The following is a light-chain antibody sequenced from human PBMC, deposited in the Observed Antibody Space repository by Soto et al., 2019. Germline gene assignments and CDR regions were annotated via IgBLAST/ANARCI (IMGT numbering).Light chain of an antibody. CDR3: CSYAGSNTFYV. V-gene: IGLV2-11*01. J-gene: IGLJ1*01. CDR1: SSNVGGYNY. Sequence: QSALTQPRSVSGSPGQSVTISCTGTSSNVGGYNYVSWYQHHPGKAPKLVIYDVYNRPSGVPDRFSGSMSDNTASLTISGLQAEDEADYYCCSYAGSNTFYVFGTGTKVTVL. CDR2: DVY.